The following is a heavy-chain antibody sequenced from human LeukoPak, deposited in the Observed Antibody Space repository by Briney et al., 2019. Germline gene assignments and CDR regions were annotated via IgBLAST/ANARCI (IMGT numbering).Heavy chain of an antibody. V-gene: IGHV1-18*01. Sequence: GASVNVSCKASGYPFNIFGIAWMRQAPGQGLEWVGWITANKGNTNYAQNLQGRVTMTTDTSTRMAYIELRSLTYEDTAVYFCAVVLAGHYHFAYWGQGTLVTVSS. CDR1: GYPFNIFG. D-gene: IGHD2-15*01. CDR3: AVVLAGHYHFAY. CDR2: ITANKGNT. J-gene: IGHJ4*02.